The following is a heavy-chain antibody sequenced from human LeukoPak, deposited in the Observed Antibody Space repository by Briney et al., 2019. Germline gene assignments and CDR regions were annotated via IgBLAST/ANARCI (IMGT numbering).Heavy chain of an antibody. CDR3: ARDLAGSSGWRYYLDS. J-gene: IGHJ4*02. CDR1: GFTFSNSG. Sequence: GRSLRLSCAASGFTFSNSGMRWVRQAPGKGLEWLAIIWYDGSNKYYPDSVKGRFTISRDNSKNTLYLQMNSLRAEDTAVYYCARDLAGSSGWRYYLDSWAREPWSPSPQ. CDR2: IWYDGSNK. V-gene: IGHV3-33*01. D-gene: IGHD6-19*01.